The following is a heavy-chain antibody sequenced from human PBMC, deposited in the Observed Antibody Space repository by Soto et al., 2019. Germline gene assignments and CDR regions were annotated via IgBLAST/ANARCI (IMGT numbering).Heavy chain of an antibody. V-gene: IGHV5-51*01. J-gene: IGHJ5*02. D-gene: IGHD1-26*01. CDR1: GYSFTSYW. CDR3: AIPREGGSSPSWFDP. CDR2: IYPGDSDT. Sequence: LGESLRISCKGSGYSFTSYWIGWVRQMPGKSLEWMGIIYPGDSDTRYSPSFQGQVTISADKSITTAYLQWSSLKASDTAMYYCAIPREGGSSPSWFDPWGQGTLVTVSS.